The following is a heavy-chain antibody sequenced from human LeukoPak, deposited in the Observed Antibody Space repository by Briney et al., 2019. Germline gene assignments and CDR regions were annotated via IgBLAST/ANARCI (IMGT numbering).Heavy chain of an antibody. D-gene: IGHD3-3*01. Sequence: QPGGSLRLSCAASGFTFSSYGMHWVRQAPGKGLEWVAVISYDGSNKYYADSVKGRFTISRDNSKNTLYLQMNSLRAEDTAVYYCAKRAGTIFGVVPWGQGTLVTVSS. V-gene: IGHV3-30*18. CDR3: AKRAGTIFGVVP. J-gene: IGHJ5*02. CDR1: GFTFSSYG. CDR2: ISYDGSNK.